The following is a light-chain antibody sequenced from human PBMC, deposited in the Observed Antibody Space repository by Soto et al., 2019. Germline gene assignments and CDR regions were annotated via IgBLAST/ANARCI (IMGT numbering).Light chain of an antibody. CDR2: SAS. J-gene: IGKJ1*01. CDR3: QQHGYSRT. V-gene: IGKV3-15*01. CDR1: HSVSSS. Sequence: EIVMTHSPATLSLSPWERATLSCWASHSVSSSLAWYQHKAGQAPRLLIYSASVRATGIPARFSGSGSGTEFTLTISRLEPEDFAVYHCQQHGYSRTFGQGTKVDIK.